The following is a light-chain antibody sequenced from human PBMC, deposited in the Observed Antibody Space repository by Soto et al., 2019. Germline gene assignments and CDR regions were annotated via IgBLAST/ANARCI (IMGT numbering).Light chain of an antibody. CDR1: QSVSSN. J-gene: IGKJ1*01. CDR3: QKYNGALWA. Sequence: MTQSPATLSVSPGERATLSCRASQSVSSNLAWYQQKPGKVPKLLIYAASSLQSGVPSRFSGSGSGTDFTLTIRGLQPEDVATYYCQKYNGALWAFGQGTKV. V-gene: IGKV1-27*01. CDR2: AAS.